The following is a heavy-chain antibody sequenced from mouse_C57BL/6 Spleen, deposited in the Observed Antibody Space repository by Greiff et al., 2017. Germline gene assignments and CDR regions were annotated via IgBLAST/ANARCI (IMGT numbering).Heavy chain of an antibody. CDR2: IWGGG. D-gene: IGHD1-1*01. Sequence: QVQLQQSGPGLVAPSQSLSITCTVSGFSLTSYGVDWVRQPPGKGLEWLGVIWGGGSISKDNSKSQVFLKMNSLQTDDTAMYYCAKHYYGRGYFDVWGTGTTVTVSS. J-gene: IGHJ1*03. CDR3: AKHYYGRGYFDV. CDR1: GFSLTSYG. V-gene: IGHV2-9*01.